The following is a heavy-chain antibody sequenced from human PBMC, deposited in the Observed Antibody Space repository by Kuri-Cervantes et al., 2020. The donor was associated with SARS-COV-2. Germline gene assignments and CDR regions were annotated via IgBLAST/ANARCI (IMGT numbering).Heavy chain of an antibody. CDR3: ARRKQYYYDSSGYHAFDY. J-gene: IGHJ4*02. D-gene: IGHD3-22*01. CDR2: INHSGST. CDR1: GGSFSGYY. Sequence: SETLSLTCAVYGGSFSGYYWSWIRQPPGKGLEWIGEINHSGSTNYNPSLKSRVTISVDTSKNQFSLKLSSVTAADTAVYYCARRKQYYYDSSGYHAFDYWGQGTLVTVSS. V-gene: IGHV4-34*01.